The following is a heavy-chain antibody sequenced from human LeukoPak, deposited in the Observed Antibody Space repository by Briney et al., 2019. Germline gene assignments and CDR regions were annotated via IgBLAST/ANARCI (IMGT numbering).Heavy chain of an antibody. CDR3: ARGPPPL. CDR2: ISSSSSTI. V-gene: IGHV3-48*04. Sequence: GRSLRLSCEASGFKFFTFAMHWVRQAPGKGLEWVSYISSSSSTIYYADSVKGRFTISRDNAKNSLYLQMNSLRAEDTAVYYCARGPPPLWGQGTLVTVSS. CDR1: GFKFFTFA. J-gene: IGHJ4*02.